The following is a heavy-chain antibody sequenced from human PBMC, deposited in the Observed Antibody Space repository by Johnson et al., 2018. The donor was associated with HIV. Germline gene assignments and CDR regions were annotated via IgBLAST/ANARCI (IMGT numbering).Heavy chain of an antibody. CDR2: ISSSGSTL. V-gene: IGHV3-11*04. Sequence: QVQLVESGGGVVRPGGSLRLSCAASGFTFSDYYMSWIRQAPGKGLEWVSYISSSGSTLYYADSVKGRFTISRANAKNPLYLQMNSLRAEDTAVYYCAGAYYYDSSGYYDAFDIWGQGTMVTVSS. D-gene: IGHD3-22*01. J-gene: IGHJ3*02. CDR3: AGAYYYDSSGYYDAFDI. CDR1: GFTFSDYY.